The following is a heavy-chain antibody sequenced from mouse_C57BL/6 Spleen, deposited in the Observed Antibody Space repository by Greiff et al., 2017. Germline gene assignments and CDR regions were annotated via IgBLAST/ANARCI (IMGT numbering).Heavy chain of an antibody. CDR1: GYTFTSYW. D-gene: IGHD2-3*01. CDR3: AIPPSVYDGYYAWFAY. Sequence: QVQLQQPGAELVKPGASVKVSCKASGYTFTSYWMHWVKQRPGQGLEWIGRIHPSDSDTNYNQKFKGKATLTVDKSSSTAYMQLGSLTSEDSAVYYCAIPPSVYDGYYAWFAYWGQGTLVTVSA. CDR2: IHPSDSDT. J-gene: IGHJ3*01. V-gene: IGHV1-74*01.